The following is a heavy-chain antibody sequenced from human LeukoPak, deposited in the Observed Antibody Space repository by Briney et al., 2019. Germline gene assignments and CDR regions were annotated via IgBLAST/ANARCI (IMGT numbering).Heavy chain of an antibody. J-gene: IGHJ4*02. CDR1: GFSFSIYW. CDR3: AREYSSSSGRPFDY. Sequence: SGGSLRLSCAASGFSFSIYWMHWVRQAPGKGLVWVSRISSDESSTTYADSVRGRFTISRDNAKNTLYLQMNSLRVEDTAVYYCAREYSSSSGRPFDYWGQGTLVTVSP. V-gene: IGHV3-74*01. CDR2: ISSDESST. D-gene: IGHD6-6*01.